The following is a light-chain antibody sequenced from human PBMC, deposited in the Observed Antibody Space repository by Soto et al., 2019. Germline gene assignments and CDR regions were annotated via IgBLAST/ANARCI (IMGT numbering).Light chain of an antibody. CDR1: ESVSRNY. Sequence: EIVLIKSTGTLSLSPGERATLSCGASESVSRNYIAWYQQKPGQAPRLLIFATSNTATGIPDRFGGSGSETEFTLTISGLEPEDSAVYYCQYCGTSRTFGQGTKVDIK. V-gene: IGKV3-20*01. CDR2: ATS. CDR3: QYCGTSRT. J-gene: IGKJ1*01.